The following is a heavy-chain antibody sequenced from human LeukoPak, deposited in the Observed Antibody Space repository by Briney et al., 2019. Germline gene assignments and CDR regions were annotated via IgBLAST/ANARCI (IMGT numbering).Heavy chain of an antibody. D-gene: IGHD3-10*01. V-gene: IGHV3-23*01. J-gene: IGHJ5*02. CDR1: GFTCSSYA. CDR2: ISGSGGST. Sequence: GGSLRLSCAASGFTCSSYAMSWVRQAPGKGLEWGSAISGSGGSTSYADSVKGRFTISRGNSKNALYLEMNSLRAEDTAVSYCARDPMVRGVRVNCFGPWGQGTLVTVSS. CDR3: ARDPMVRGVRVNCFGP.